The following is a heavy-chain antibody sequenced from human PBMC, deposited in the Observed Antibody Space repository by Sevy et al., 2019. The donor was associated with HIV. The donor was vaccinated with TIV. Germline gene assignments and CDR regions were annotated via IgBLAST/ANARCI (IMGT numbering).Heavy chain of an antibody. V-gene: IGHV4-59*01. Sequence: SETLSLTCTLSGDSFSNYYGNWIRQPPGKGLEWIGFIYNSGSTNYNPSLKSRITMSVDTSKNQFSLKLSSVTAADTAVYYCARVLGLRSGFDYWGQGSPVTVSS. CDR3: ARVLGLRSGFDY. J-gene: IGHJ4*02. CDR2: IYNSGST. D-gene: IGHD3-10*01. CDR1: GDSFSNYY.